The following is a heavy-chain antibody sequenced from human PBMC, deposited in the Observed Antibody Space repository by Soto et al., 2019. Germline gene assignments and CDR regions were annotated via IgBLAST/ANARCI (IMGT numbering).Heavy chain of an antibody. CDR3: ARKPIYHFFAGYYSVDY. V-gene: IGHV4-34*01. CDR1: GGSFSGYY. Sequence: QVQLRQWGAGLLKPSETLSLTCAVFGGSFSGYYWTWIRQPPGKGLEWIGEINHSGTTSYNPSLKSRLPISVDTSNNQCALKLSAVTAADTAVYYCARKPIYHFFAGYYSVDYWGQETLVTVSS. J-gene: IGHJ4*02. CDR2: INHSGTT. D-gene: IGHD3-9*01.